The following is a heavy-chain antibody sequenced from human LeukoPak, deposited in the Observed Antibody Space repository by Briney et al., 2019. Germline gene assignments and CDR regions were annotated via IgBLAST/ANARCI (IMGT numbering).Heavy chain of an antibody. D-gene: IGHD2-2*01. Sequence: ASVKVSCKASGYTFTSYYMHWVRQAPGQGLEWMGWINPNSGGTNYAQKFQGRVTMTRDTSISTAYMELSRLRSDDTAVDYCARDMMEYCSSTSCYVQYYYYGMDVWGQGTTVTVSS. CDR1: GYTFTSYY. J-gene: IGHJ6*02. V-gene: IGHV1-2*02. CDR2: INPNSGGT. CDR3: ARDMMEYCSSTSCYVQYYYYGMDV.